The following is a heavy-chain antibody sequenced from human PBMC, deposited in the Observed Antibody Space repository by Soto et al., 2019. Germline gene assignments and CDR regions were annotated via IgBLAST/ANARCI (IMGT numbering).Heavy chain of an antibody. V-gene: IGHV1-69*19. Sequence: QVQLVQSGAEMKKPVSSVKVSSQSSGGTFNTYAMNWVRQAPGQGPEWMGDISPMFGAANYAPKFQGRVTITADESTGTSYMQLSSLTSEDTALYFCAREVQVHTPAFVYWGQGTLVTVSS. CDR3: AREVQVHTPAFVY. CDR1: GGTFNTYA. D-gene: IGHD3-10*01. CDR2: ISPMFGAA. J-gene: IGHJ4*02.